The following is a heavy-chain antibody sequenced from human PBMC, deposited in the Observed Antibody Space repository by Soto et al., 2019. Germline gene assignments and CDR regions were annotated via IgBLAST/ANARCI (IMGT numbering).Heavy chain of an antibody. CDR2: ISSSSSYI. V-gene: IGHV3-21*01. J-gene: IGHJ6*02. Sequence: GGSLKICCAASGFTFSSYSMNWVRQAPGKGLEWVSSISSSSSYIYYADSVKGRFTISRDNAKNSLYLQMNSLRAEDTAVYYCARAGYYYYYGMDVWGQGTTVTVSS. CDR3: ARAGYYYYYGMDV. CDR1: GFTFSSYS.